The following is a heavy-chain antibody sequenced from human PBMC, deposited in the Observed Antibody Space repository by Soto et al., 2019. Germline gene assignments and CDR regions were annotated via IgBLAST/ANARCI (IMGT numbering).Heavy chain of an antibody. D-gene: IGHD4-17*01. Sequence: TLSLTCTVSGGSISSSSYYWGWIRQPPGKGLEWIGYIYYSGSSYYNPSLKSRVNISVDTSKNRFSLKLSSVTAADTAVYYCARVSTVVTRGTFDNWGQGTLVTVSS. CDR1: GGSISSSSYY. J-gene: IGHJ4*02. V-gene: IGHV4-31*03. CDR3: ARVSTVVTRGTFDN. CDR2: IYYSGSS.